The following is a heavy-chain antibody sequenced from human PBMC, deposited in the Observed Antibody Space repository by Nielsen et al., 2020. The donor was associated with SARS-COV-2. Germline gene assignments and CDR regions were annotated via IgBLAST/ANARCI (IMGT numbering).Heavy chain of an antibody. CDR1: GFTFNIYA. V-gene: IGHV3-23*01. J-gene: IGHJ3*01. Sequence: ESLKISCAASGFTFNIYAMARVRRAPGRGLQWVTGVSASGGSTYYTDSVKGRFSISRDNSKNTLFLQMHSLRVEDTALYYCAKDGVVRGDALDLWGQGTMVTVSS. D-gene: IGHD3-10*01. CDR3: AKDGVVRGDALDL. CDR2: VSASGGST.